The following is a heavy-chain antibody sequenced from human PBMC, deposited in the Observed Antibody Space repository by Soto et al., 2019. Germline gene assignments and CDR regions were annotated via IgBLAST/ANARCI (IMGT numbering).Heavy chain of an antibody. J-gene: IGHJ5*02. Sequence: ASVKVSCKASGYTFTSYAMHWVRQAPGQRLEWMGWINAGNSNTKYSQKFQGRVTITKSTSASTAYMELSSLRSEDTAVYYCARGPLRNWLDPWGQGTLVTVYS. CDR1: GYTFTSYA. CDR3: ARGPLRNWLDP. CDR2: INAGNSNT. V-gene: IGHV1-3*01.